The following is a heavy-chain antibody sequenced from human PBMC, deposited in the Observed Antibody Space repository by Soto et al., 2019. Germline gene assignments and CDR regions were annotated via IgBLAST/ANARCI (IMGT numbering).Heavy chain of an antibody. D-gene: IGHD3-16*02. J-gene: IGHJ4*02. Sequence: VSGPTLVNPTQTLTLTCTFSGFSLSTSGMCVSWIRQPPGKALEWLALIDWDDDKYYSTSLKTRLTISKDTSKNQVVLTMTNMDPVDTATYYCARSRSYDYVWGSYRYTPFDYWGQGTLVTVSS. V-gene: IGHV2-70*01. CDR3: ARSRSYDYVWGSYRYTPFDY. CDR2: IDWDDDK. CDR1: GFSLSTSGMC.